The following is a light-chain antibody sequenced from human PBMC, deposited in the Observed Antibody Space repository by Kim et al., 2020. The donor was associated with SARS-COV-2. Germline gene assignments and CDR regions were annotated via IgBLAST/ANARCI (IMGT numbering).Light chain of an antibody. CDR1: VLPNQY. V-gene: IGLV3-25*03. CDR3: QSADSSGTSVL. Sequence: PGQTARITCSGDVLPNQYVYWYQQKPGQAPVLVIYKDSERTSGIPERFSGSKSGTTVTLTISGVQAEDEADYYCQSADSSGTSVLFGGGTQLTVL. CDR2: KDS. J-gene: IGLJ2*01.